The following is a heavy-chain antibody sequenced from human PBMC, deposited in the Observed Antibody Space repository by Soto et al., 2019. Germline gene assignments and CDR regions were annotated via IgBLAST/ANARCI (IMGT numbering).Heavy chain of an antibody. J-gene: IGHJ4*02. CDR3: ASCYGDYEFPCEY. D-gene: IGHD4-17*01. CDR2: ISSTSNIA. CDR1: GFTFTDYS. Sequence: PGGSLRLSCEGSGFTFTDYSMLWVRQAPGKGLEWVSYISSTSNIAFYVDSVEGRFTTSRDNAKNSLYLKMNSLRDEDTAVYYCASCYGDYEFPCEYWGQGTLVTVSS. V-gene: IGHV3-21*05.